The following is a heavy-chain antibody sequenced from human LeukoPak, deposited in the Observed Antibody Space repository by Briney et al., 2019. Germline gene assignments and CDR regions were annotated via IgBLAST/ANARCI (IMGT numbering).Heavy chain of an antibody. V-gene: IGHV4-39*01. J-gene: IGHJ3*01. CDR3: TRARRSSSRHDAFDV. Sequence: PSETLSLTCTVSGVSISSSNKYWGWIRQSPGKGLEWIGNFFYSGSTYYNPSLKSRVTISVDTSKNQFSLKLSSVTDADTAVYYCTRARRSSSRHDAFDVWGQGTMVTVSS. D-gene: IGHD6-13*01. CDR1: GVSISSSNKY. CDR2: FFYSGST.